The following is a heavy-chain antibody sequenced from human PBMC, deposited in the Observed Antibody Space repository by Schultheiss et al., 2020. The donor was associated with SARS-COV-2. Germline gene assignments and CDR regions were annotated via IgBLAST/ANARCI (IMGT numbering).Heavy chain of an antibody. CDR3: ARVIAVASERGGMDV. Sequence: SETLSLTCTVSGGSISSGGYYWSWIRQHPGKGLEWIGYIYYSGSTNYNPSLKSRVTISVDTSKNQFSLKLSSVTAADTAVYYCARVIAVASERGGMDVWGQGTTVTVSS. CDR2: IYYSGST. V-gene: IGHV4-61*08. D-gene: IGHD6-19*01. J-gene: IGHJ6*02. CDR1: GGSISSGGYY.